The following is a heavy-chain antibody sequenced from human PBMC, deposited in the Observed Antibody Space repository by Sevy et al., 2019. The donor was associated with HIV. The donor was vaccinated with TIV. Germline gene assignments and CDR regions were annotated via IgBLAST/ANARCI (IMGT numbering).Heavy chain of an antibody. V-gene: IGHV3-30-3*01. CDR3: ERDAGYSVGWYPSNS. J-gene: IGHJ5*01. Sequence: GGSLRLSCAASGFTFSAHAMHWVRQAPGKGLEWVAVISYDGTSQYYADSCRGRFTISRDISRNTLYLQMNSLGAEETAVYYCERDAGYSVGWYPSNSWGHGTLVTVSS. CDR1: GFTFSAHA. CDR2: ISYDGTSQ. D-gene: IGHD6-19*01.